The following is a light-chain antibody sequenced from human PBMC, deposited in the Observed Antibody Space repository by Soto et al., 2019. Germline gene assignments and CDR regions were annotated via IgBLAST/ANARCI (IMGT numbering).Light chain of an antibody. Sequence: QSVLTQPPSASGTPGQVVTISCSGSSSNIGSNIVNWYQHLPGTAPKLLIYTDSLRPSGVPGRFTAFKSGTSASLAISGLQSEDEADYYCVAWDDSLNGPLFGGGTKLTVL. CDR3: VAWDDSLNGPL. J-gene: IGLJ2*01. V-gene: IGLV1-44*01. CDR2: TDS. CDR1: SSNIGSNI.